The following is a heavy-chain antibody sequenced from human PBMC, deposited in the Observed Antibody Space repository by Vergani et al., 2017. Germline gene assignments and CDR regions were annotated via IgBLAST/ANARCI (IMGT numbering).Heavy chain of an antibody. J-gene: IGHJ4*02. CDR2: IHTGGST. CDR3: ARSRPYCTSGSCPAI. Sequence: QVKQQESGPGLLKPSQTLSLTCTVSGQSIRSGSHYWSWIRQPAGKGPEWIGHIHTGGSTDLNPSFKSRVSISVDTSKSQFSLKLNSVTVADTAVYYCARSRPYCTSGSCPAIWGQGTLVTVSS. D-gene: IGHD2-15*01. CDR1: GQSIRSGSHY. V-gene: IGHV4-61*02.